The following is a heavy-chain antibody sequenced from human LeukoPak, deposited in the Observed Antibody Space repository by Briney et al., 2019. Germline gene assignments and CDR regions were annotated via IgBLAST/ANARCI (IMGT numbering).Heavy chain of an antibody. Sequence: SQTLSLTCAVSGGSISSGGYSWSWIRQPPGKGLEWIGYIFYTGITNYNPSLKSRVTISVDTSRNQFSLKLTSVTAADTAVYYCARETSSSALEYWGQGTLVTVSS. CDR2: IFYTGIT. V-gene: IGHV4-61*08. CDR1: GGSISSGGYS. J-gene: IGHJ4*02. CDR3: ARETSSSALEY. D-gene: IGHD6-6*01.